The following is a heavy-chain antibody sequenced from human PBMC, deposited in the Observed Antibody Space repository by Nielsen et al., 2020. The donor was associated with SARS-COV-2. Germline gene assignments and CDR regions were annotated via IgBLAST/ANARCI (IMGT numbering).Heavy chain of an antibody. Sequence: VRQAPGKGLEWVSYISSSSSTIYYADSVKGRFTISRDNAKNSLYLQMNSLRAEDTAVYYCARARPRRDYYDSSGYYYEDYWGQGILVTVSS. J-gene: IGHJ4*02. V-gene: IGHV3-48*01. D-gene: IGHD3-22*01. CDR2: ISSSSSTI. CDR3: ARARPRRDYYDSSGYYYEDY.